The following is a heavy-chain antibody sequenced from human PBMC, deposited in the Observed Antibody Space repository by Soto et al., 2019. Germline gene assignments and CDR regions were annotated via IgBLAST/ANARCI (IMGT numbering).Heavy chain of an antibody. Sequence: ESGPTLVNPTQTPTLTCSFSGFSLTSSGMCVSWIRQPPGKALEWLALIDWDDDKYYSTSLKTRLTISKDTSENQVVLTMSNMDPVDTATYYCARTFNGYPDYWGQGTLVTVSS. CDR2: IDWDDDK. CDR3: ARTFNGYPDY. J-gene: IGHJ4*02. CDR1: GFSLTSSGMC. V-gene: IGHV2-70*12. D-gene: IGHD5-18*01.